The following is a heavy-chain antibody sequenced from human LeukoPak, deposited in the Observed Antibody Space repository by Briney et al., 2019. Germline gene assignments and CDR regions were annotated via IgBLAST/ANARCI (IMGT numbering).Heavy chain of an antibody. J-gene: IGHJ3*02. CDR3: ARGIYDYVWGSYPFDI. Sequence: GGSLRLSCAASGFTVSSNYMSWVRQAPGKGLEWVSFIYSGGSTYYADSVKGRFTISRDNSKNTLYLQMNSLRAEDTAVYYCARGIYDYVWGSYPFDIWGQGTMVTVSS. CDR1: GFTVSSNY. CDR2: IYSGGST. D-gene: IGHD3-16*02. V-gene: IGHV3-66*01.